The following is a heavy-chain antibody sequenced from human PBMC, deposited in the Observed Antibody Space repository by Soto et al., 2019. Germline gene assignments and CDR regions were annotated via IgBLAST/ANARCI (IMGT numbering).Heavy chain of an antibody. D-gene: IGHD3-3*01. CDR3: ASIGYYDFWSGSPVGYYYYGMDV. J-gene: IGHJ6*02. CDR1: GGSISSSSYY. V-gene: IGHV4-39*01. Sequence: LSLTCTVSGGSISSSSYYWGWIRQPPGKGLEWIGSIYYSGSTYYNPSLKSRVTISVDTSKNQFSLKLSSVTAADTAVYYCASIGYYDFWSGSPVGYYYYGMDVWGQGTTVTVS. CDR2: IYYSGST.